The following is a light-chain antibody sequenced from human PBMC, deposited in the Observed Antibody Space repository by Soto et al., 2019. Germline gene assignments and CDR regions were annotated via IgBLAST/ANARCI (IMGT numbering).Light chain of an antibody. CDR3: QSYDSSLSGLFV. Sequence: QSVLTQPPSVSGAPWQRVTISCTGGSSNIGAGFDVHWYQQLPGTAPTLLIFGNNNRPSGVPDRFSGSKSGTSASLAITGLQAEDEADYYCQSYDSSLSGLFVFGTGTKLTVL. J-gene: IGLJ1*01. V-gene: IGLV1-40*01. CDR1: SSNIGAGFD. CDR2: GNN.